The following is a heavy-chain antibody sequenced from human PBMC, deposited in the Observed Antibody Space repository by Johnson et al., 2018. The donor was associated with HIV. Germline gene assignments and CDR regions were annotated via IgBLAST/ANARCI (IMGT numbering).Heavy chain of an antibody. D-gene: IGHD3-22*01. J-gene: IGHJ3*02. CDR3: ARVYYYDNKDGFDI. CDR2: ISYDGSNK. Sequence: QVQLVESGGGVVQPGRSLRLSCAASGFSFSSYDMHWVRQAPGKGLEWVAVISYDGSNKYYADSVKGRFTISRDNSKNTLYLQMNSLRTEDTAVYYCARVYYYDNKDGFDIWGQGTTVTVSS. V-gene: IGHV3-30*03. CDR1: GFSFSSYD.